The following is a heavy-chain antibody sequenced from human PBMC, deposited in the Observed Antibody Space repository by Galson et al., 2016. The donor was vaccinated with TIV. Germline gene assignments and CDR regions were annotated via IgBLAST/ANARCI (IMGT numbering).Heavy chain of an antibody. J-gene: IGHJ6*02. D-gene: IGHD2-15*01. V-gene: IGHV3-30*02. CDR2: ILYDGSDI. CDR1: GFIFNNYA. CDR3: AKDLLPFCSGGTCNLYYYYYHGMDI. Sequence: SLRLSCAASGFIFNNYAMRWVRQAPGRGLEWVAFILYDGSDISYADSVKGRFTISRDSSTLYLQMNSLRIEDTAIYYCAKDLLPFCSGGTCNLYYYYYHGMDIWVQGTTVTVSS.